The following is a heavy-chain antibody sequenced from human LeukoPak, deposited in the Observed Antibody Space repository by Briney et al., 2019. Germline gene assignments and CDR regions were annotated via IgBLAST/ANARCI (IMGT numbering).Heavy chain of an antibody. J-gene: IGHJ4*02. D-gene: IGHD2-2*01. V-gene: IGHV3-11*04. CDR1: GFTFSDYY. CDR3: ARADCSSTSCYELDY. CDR2: ISSGDSTI. Sequence: PGGSLRPSCAGSGFTFSDYYMSWIRQAPGKGLERVSYISSGDSTIKYTDSVKGRFTISRDNAKNSLFLQMNSLRADDTAVYYCARADCSSTSCYELDYWGQGTLVTVSS.